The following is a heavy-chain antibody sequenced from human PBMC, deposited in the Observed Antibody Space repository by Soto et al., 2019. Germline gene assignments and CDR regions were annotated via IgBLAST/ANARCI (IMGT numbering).Heavy chain of an antibody. D-gene: IGHD3-3*01. V-gene: IGHV1-8*01. Sequence: QVQLVQSGAEVKKPGASVKVSCKASGDTFTIYDINWVRQATGQGLEWMGWMNPNSGNTGYAQKFQGRVTMTRNTSISTAYMELSSLRSEDTGMYYCARGLEWSWSLDPWGQGTLVTVSS. J-gene: IGHJ5*02. CDR2: MNPNSGNT. CDR1: GDTFTIYD. CDR3: ARGLEWSWSLDP.